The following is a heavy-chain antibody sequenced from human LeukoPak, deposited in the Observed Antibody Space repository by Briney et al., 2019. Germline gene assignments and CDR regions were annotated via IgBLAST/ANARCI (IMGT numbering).Heavy chain of an antibody. CDR3: AKAIAAAGTFDY. Sequence: GGSLRLSCAASGFTFSSYGMHWVRQAPGKGLEWVAIISYDGSNKYSADSVKGRFTISRDNSKNTLYLQMNSLRAEDTAVYYCAKAIAAAGTFDYWGQGTLVTVSS. D-gene: IGHD6-13*01. J-gene: IGHJ4*02. V-gene: IGHV3-30*18. CDR2: ISYDGSNK. CDR1: GFTFSSYG.